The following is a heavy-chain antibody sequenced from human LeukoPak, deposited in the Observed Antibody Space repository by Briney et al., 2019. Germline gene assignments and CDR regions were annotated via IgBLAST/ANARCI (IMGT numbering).Heavy chain of an antibody. D-gene: IGHD3-22*01. CDR3: ARGRYDSSGYKRWYFDY. CDR1: GGSISSGDYY. V-gene: IGHV4-30-4*08. Sequence: PSQTLSLTCTVSGGSISSGDYYWSWIRQPPGKGLEWIGYIYYSGSTYYNPSLKSRVTISVDTSKNQFSLKLSSVTAADTAVYYCARGRYDSSGYKRWYFDYWGQGTLVTVSS. J-gene: IGHJ4*02. CDR2: IYYSGST.